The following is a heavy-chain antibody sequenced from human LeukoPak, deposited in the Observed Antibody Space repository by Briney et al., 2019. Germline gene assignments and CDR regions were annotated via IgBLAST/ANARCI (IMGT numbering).Heavy chain of an antibody. CDR1: VGTFSSYT. Sequence: GATVKVSCKASVGTFSSYTISWVRQAPGQGLEWMGRVIPILGIANYAQKFQGRVTITADKSTSTAYMELSSLRSEDTAVYYCARENLTMIVSLNWFDPWGQGTLVTVSS. D-gene: IGHD3-22*01. CDR3: ARENLTMIVSLNWFDP. CDR2: VIPILGIA. J-gene: IGHJ5*02. V-gene: IGHV1-69*04.